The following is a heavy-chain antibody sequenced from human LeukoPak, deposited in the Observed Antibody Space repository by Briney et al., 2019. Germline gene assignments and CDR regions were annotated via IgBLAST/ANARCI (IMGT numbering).Heavy chain of an antibody. J-gene: IGHJ4*02. CDR2: INHSGST. CDR1: GGSFSGYY. V-gene: IGHV4-34*01. CDR3: ARGQPHYDFWSGYYFKGGNGKYYFDY. D-gene: IGHD3-3*01. Sequence: SETLSLTCAVYGGSFSGYYWSWIRQPPGEGLEWIGEINHSGSTNYNPSLKSRVTISVDTSKNQFSLKLSSVTAADTAVYYCARGQPHYDFWSGYYFKGGNGKYYFDYWGQGTLVTVSS.